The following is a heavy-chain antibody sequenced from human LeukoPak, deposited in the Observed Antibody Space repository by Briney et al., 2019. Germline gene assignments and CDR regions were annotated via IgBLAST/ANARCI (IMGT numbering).Heavy chain of an antibody. CDR3: ARGGGYYDSSGYYGPRTDDAFDI. D-gene: IGHD3-22*01. CDR2: INPSGGST. Sequence: GASVKVSCKASGYTFTSYYMHWVRQAPGQGLEWMGIINPSGGSTSYAQKFQGRVTMTRDMSTSTVYMELSSLRSEDTAVYYCARGGGYYDSSGYYGPRTDDAFDIWGQGTMVTVSS. CDR1: GYTFTSYY. V-gene: IGHV1-46*01. J-gene: IGHJ3*02.